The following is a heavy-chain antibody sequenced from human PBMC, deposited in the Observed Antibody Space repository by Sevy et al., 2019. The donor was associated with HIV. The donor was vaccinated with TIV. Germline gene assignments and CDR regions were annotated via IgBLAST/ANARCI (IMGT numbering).Heavy chain of an antibody. Sequence: SETLSLTCTVSGGSINSGDYYWSWIRQHPEKGLEWIGYIFHTGSTYYNRSFKSRATISVDTSKNQFSLKLGLMTAADTAVYYWARGGTKGGGFDPWGQGTLVTVSS. J-gene: IGHJ5*02. V-gene: IGHV4-31*03. CDR2: IFHTGST. D-gene: IGHD3-16*01. CDR3: ARGGTKGGGFDP. CDR1: GGSINSGDYY.